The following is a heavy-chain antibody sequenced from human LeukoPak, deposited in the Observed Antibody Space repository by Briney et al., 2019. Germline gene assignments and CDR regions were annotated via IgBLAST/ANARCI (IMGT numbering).Heavy chain of an antibody. CDR2: ISGYNGNT. V-gene: IGHV1-18*01. CDR1: GYTFTNYG. J-gene: IGHJ5*02. Sequence: ASVKVSCKASGYTFTNYGISWVRQAPGQGLEWMGWISGYNGNTNYAQKLQGRVTMTTDTSTSTAYMELRSLRSDDTAVYYCARDPHPPLIENYYSIGWFDPWGQGTLVTVSS. D-gene: IGHD3-10*01. CDR3: ARDPHPPLIENYYSIGWFDP.